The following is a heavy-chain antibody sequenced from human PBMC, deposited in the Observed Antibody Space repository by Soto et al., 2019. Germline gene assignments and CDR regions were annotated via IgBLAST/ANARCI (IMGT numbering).Heavy chain of an antibody. CDR1: GFAFSGYA. Sequence: VQLLESGGGLVQPGGSLRLSCAASGFAFSGYAMSWVRQAPGKGLEWVSSINGRGDDTYYADSVKGQFTISRDNSXXXXXXXXXXXXXXXXXXXXXXKSSPYGYAWAPWDYWGQGILVTVSS. D-gene: IGHD2-2*01. J-gene: IGHJ4*02. CDR3: XKSSPYGYAWAPWDY. V-gene: IGHV3-23*01. CDR2: INGRGDDT.